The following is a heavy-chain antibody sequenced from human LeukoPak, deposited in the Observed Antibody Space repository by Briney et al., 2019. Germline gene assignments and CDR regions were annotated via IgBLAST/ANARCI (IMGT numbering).Heavy chain of an antibody. J-gene: IGHJ5*02. V-gene: IGHV1-2*06. D-gene: IGHD3-16*02. CDR1: GYTCTGYY. Sequence: ASVKVSCKASGYTCTGYYMHWVRQAPGQGLEWMGRINPNSGGTNYAQKFQGRVTMTRDTSISTAYMELSRLRSDDTAVYYCARGLYDYVWGSYRLNWFDPWGQGTLVTVSS. CDR3: ARGLYDYVWGSYRLNWFDP. CDR2: INPNSGGT.